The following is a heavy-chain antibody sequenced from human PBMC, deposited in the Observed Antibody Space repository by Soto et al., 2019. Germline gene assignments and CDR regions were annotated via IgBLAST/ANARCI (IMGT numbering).Heavy chain of an antibody. J-gene: IGHJ5*02. V-gene: IGHV4-31*03. D-gene: IGHD6-13*01. Sequence: PSETLSLTCTVSGGSISSGGYYWSWIRQHPGKGLEWIGYIYYSGSTYYNPSLKSRVTISVDTSKNQFSLKLSSVTAADTAVYYCAGNRRTQPKLVLGHWFDPWGQGPLVTVYS. CDR3: AGNRRTQPKLVLGHWFDP. CDR1: GGSISSGGYY. CDR2: IYYSGST.